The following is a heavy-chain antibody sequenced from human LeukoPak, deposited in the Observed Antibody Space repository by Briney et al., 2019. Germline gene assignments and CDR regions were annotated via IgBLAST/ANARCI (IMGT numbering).Heavy chain of an antibody. CDR1: GGSFGGYY. V-gene: IGHV4-34*01. CDR2: INHSGST. D-gene: IGHD3-10*01. J-gene: IGHJ4*02. CDR3: ARHELWFGEYYFDY. Sequence: PSETLSLTCAVYGGSFGGYYWSWIRQPPGKGLEWIGEINHSGSTNYNPSLKSRVTISVDTSKNQFSLKLSSVTAADTAVYYCARHELWFGEYYFDYWGQGTLVTVSS.